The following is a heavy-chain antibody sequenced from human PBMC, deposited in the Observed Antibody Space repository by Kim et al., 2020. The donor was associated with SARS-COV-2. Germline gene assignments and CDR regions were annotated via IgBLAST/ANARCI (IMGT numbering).Heavy chain of an antibody. CDR1: GFTFSSYA. D-gene: IGHD2-2*01. CDR2: ISYDGSNK. Sequence: GGSLRLSCAASGFTFSSYAMHWVRQAPGKGLEWVAVISYDGSNKYYADSVKGRFTISRDNSKNTLYLQMNSLRAEDTAVYYCARDRGNIVVVPAAPFDYWGQGTLVTVSS. V-gene: IGHV3-30-3*01. J-gene: IGHJ4*02. CDR3: ARDRGNIVVVPAAPFDY.